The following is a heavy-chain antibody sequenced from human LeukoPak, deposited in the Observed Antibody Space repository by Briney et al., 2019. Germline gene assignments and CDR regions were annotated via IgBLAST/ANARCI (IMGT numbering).Heavy chain of an antibody. V-gene: IGHV3-23*01. CDR1: GFTFSSYA. D-gene: IGHD4-17*01. J-gene: IGHJ4*02. CDR3: AKVGPTVTHVGFDY. CDR2: ISGSGGST. Sequence: RPGGSLRLSCAASGFTFSSYAMSWVRQAPGKGLEWVSAISGSGGSTYYADPVKGRFTISRDNSRNTLYLQMNSLRAEDTAVYYCAKVGPTVTHVGFDYWGQGTLVTVSS.